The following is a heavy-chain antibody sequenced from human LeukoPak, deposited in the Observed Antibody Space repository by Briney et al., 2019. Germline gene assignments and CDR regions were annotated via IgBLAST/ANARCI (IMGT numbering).Heavy chain of an antibody. D-gene: IGHD4-17*01. CDR3: ASTIVTTVYPPGWYFDL. Sequence: GGSLRLSRAASGFIFSSYNMNWVRQAPGKGLEWVSSISSRSRDVYYADSVKGRFTISRDNTKSSLFLQMDSLRAEDTAVYYCASTIVTTVYPPGWYFDLWGRGTQVTVSS. J-gene: IGHJ2*01. V-gene: IGHV3-21*06. CDR1: GFIFSSYN. CDR2: ISSRSRDV.